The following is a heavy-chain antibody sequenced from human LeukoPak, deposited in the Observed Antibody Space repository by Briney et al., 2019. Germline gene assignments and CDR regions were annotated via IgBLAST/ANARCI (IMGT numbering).Heavy chain of an antibody. CDR2: SKEDGTRT. Sequence: PGGSLRLSCAVSGFTFSSRWMHWVRQAPGKGLVWVSLSKEDGTRTNYADSVKGRFTVSRDNAKNTLYLQMNSLSAEDTAVYCCHPLGYTTNWGQGALVTVSS. V-gene: IGHV3-74*01. J-gene: IGHJ4*02. D-gene: IGHD6-13*01. CDR3: HPLGYTTN. CDR1: GFTFSSRW.